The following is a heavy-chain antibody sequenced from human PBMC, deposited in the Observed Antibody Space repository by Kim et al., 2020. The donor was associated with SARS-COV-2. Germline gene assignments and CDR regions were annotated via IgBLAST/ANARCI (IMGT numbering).Heavy chain of an antibody. J-gene: IGHJ4*01. D-gene: IGHD3-3*01. CDR2: IYYSGST. CDR1: GGSISSYY. CDR3: ARVGTDFWSGYSTYYFDY. Sequence: SETLSLTCTVSGGSISSYYWSWIRQPPGKGLEWIGYIYYSGSTNYNPSLKSRVTISVDTSKNQFSLKLSSVTAADTAVYYCARVGTDFWSGYSTYYFDY. V-gene: IGHV4-59*01.